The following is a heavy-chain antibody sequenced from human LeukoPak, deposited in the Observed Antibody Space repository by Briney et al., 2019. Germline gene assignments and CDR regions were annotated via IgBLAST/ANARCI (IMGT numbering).Heavy chain of an antibody. CDR3: AKKAQYNGNYPLDY. D-gene: IGHD1-26*01. CDR1: GFTVSSNS. Sequence: PGGSLRLSCAASGFTVSSNSMSWVRQAPGKGLEWVSGTSDRGDYTYYADSVKGRFTISRDNSKNTLYLQMNSLRAEDTALYFCAKKAQYNGNYPLDYWGQGTLVTVSS. V-gene: IGHV3-23*01. CDR2: TSDRGDYT. J-gene: IGHJ4*02.